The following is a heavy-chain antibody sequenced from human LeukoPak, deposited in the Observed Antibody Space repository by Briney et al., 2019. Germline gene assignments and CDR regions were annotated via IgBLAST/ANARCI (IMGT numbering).Heavy chain of an antibody. V-gene: IGHV1-8*01. Sequence: ASVKVSCKASGYTFTSYDINWVRQATGQGLEWMGWMNPNSGNTGYAQKFQGRVTMTRNTSISTAYMELSSLRSEDTAVYYCARGLLAAGSFDPWGQGTLVTVSS. J-gene: IGHJ5*02. CDR3: ARGLLAAGSFDP. CDR1: GYTFTSYD. D-gene: IGHD6-13*01. CDR2: MNPNSGNT.